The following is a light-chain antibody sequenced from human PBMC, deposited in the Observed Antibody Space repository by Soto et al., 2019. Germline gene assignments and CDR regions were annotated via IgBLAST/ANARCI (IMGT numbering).Light chain of an antibody. CDR2: GNS. Sequence: QSVLTQPPSVSGAPGQRVTISCTGSSSNIGANYDVHWYQQLPGTAPQLLIYGNSNRPSGVPDRFSASKSGTSASLAITGRQAEDAADYYCQSDDSGLSAFWVFGGGTKLTVL. V-gene: IGLV1-40*01. CDR1: SSNIGANYD. J-gene: IGLJ3*02. CDR3: QSDDSGLSAFWV.